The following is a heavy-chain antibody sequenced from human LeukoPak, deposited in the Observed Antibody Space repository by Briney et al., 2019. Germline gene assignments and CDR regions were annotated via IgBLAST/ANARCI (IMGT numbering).Heavy chain of an antibody. Sequence: ASVKVSCKASGYTLTSYYMQWVRQAPGQGLEWMGIINASGGSTSYAQKFQGRVTMTRDTSTSTAYMELSSLRSEDTAVYYCARARYYYDSSGYLGWFDPWGQGTLVTVSS. CDR3: ARARYYYDSSGYLGWFDP. V-gene: IGHV1-46*01. CDR2: INASGGST. D-gene: IGHD3-22*01. J-gene: IGHJ5*02. CDR1: GYTLTSYY.